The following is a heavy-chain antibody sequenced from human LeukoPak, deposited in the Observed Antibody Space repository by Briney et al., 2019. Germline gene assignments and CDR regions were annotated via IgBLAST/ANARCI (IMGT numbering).Heavy chain of an antibody. CDR3: AKVKWVSYYSDY. CDR1: GFSFSSYA. V-gene: IGHV3-23*01. J-gene: IGHJ4*02. Sequence: GGSLRLSCAASGFSFSSYAMSWVRQGPGKGLEWVSGISYSGNTTYYADSVKGRFTISRDNSKNTLYLQMYSLRAEDTAVYYCAKVKWVSYYSDYWGQGTLVTVSS. CDR2: ISYSGNTT. D-gene: IGHD1-26*01.